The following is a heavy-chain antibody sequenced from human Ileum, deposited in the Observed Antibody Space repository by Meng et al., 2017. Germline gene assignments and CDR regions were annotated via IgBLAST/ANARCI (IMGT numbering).Heavy chain of an antibody. D-gene: IGHD5-24*01. CDR2: IYYSGST. J-gene: IGHJ2*01. Sequence: SGPGRWRTPGTPSLTCTGSCGSIRSRSYYWGWIRQPPGKGLEWIGSIYYSGSTYYNPSLKSRVTISVDTSKNQFSLKLSSVTAADTAVYYCASPVGEMATTEDWYFDLWGRGTLVTVSS. CDR3: ASPVGEMATTEDWYFDL. V-gene: IGHV4-39*07. CDR1: CGSIRSRSYY.